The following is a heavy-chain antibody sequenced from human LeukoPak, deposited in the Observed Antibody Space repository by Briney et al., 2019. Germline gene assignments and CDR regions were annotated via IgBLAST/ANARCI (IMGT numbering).Heavy chain of an antibody. Sequence: ASVKVSCKASGYTVTSYGISWVRQAPGQGLEWMGWISAYNGNTNYAQKLQGRVTMTKDTSTSTDYMELRSLRSDDTAVYYCARVQSLIVNYYYMDVWGKGTTVTVSS. CDR2: ISAYNGNT. D-gene: IGHD2/OR15-2a*01. J-gene: IGHJ6*03. CDR1: GYTVTSYG. V-gene: IGHV1-18*01. CDR3: ARVQSLIVNYYYMDV.